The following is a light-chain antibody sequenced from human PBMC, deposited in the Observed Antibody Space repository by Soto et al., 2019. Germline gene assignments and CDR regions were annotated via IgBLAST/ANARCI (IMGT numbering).Light chain of an antibody. CDR2: KVT. CDR1: SSDVGGNKY. V-gene: IGLV2-14*01. CDR3: ASSTSDSLYV. Sequence: QSVLTQPASVSGSPGQSITISCTGTSSDVGGNKYVSWYQQYSGKVPKLLINKVTNRPSGVSYRFSGSKSGNTASLTISALLAEDEADYFCASSTSDSLYVFGTGTRSPS. J-gene: IGLJ1*01.